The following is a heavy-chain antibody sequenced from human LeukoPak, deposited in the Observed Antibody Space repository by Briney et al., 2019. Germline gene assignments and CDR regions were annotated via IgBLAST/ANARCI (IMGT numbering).Heavy chain of an antibody. CDR1: GGSFSGYY. CDR3: ARKAWLAGVDY. J-gene: IGHJ4*02. D-gene: IGHD6-19*01. Sequence: SETLSLTCAVYGGSFSGYYWSWIRQPPGKGLEWIGEINHSGSTNYNPSLKSRVTISVDTSKNQFSLKLSSVTAADTAVYYCARKAWLAGVDYWGQGTLVTVSP. V-gene: IGHV4-34*01. CDR2: INHSGST.